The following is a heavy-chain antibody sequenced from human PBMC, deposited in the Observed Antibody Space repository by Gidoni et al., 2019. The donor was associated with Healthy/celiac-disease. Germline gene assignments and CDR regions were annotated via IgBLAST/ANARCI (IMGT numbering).Heavy chain of an antibody. J-gene: IGHJ6*03. CDR2: IYHSGST. Sequence: QVQLHESGPGLVKPSGTLSLTCAVPGGSISSSNWWSWVRQPPGKGLEWIGEIYHSGSTNYNPSLKRRVTISVDKSKNQFSLKLSSVTAADTAVYYCARGTINDFWSGSYYYYYMDVWGKGTTVTVSS. CDR3: ARGTINDFWSGSYYYYYMDV. CDR1: GGSISSSNW. D-gene: IGHD3-3*01. V-gene: IGHV4-4*02.